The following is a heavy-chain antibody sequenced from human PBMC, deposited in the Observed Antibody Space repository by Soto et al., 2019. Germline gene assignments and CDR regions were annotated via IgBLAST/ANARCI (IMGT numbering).Heavy chain of an antibody. CDR3: ARGFTAAGTLYYYGMDV. V-gene: IGHV1-69*06. D-gene: IGHD6-13*01. CDR1: GGTFSSYA. J-gene: IGHJ6*02. Sequence: QVQLVQSGAEVKKPGSSVKVSCKASGGTFSSYAIRWVRQAPGQGLEWMGGIIPIFGTANYAQKFQGRVTITADKSTSTAYMELSSLRSEDTAVYYCARGFTAAGTLYYYGMDVWGQGTTVTVSS. CDR2: IIPIFGTA.